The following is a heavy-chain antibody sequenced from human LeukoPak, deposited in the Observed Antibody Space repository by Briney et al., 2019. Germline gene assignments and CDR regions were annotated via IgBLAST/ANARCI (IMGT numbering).Heavy chain of an antibody. D-gene: IGHD3-10*01. Sequence: ASVKVSCKASGYTFTSYGISWVRQAPGQGLEGMGWISAYNGNTNYAQKLQGRVTMTTDTSTSTAYMELRSLRSDDTAVYYCARDPSGSGSYYTDNYFDYWGQGTLVTVSS. CDR1: GYTFTSYG. V-gene: IGHV1-18*01. J-gene: IGHJ4*02. CDR2: ISAYNGNT. CDR3: ARDPSGSGSYYTDNYFDY.